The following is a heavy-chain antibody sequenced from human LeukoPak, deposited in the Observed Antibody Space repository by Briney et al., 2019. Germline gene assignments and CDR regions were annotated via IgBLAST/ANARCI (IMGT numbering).Heavy chain of an antibody. J-gene: IGHJ4*02. Sequence: SETLSLTCTVSGGSISSSNYYWGWIRQPPGKGLEWIGRIYYIGSTFYDPSLRSRVTISVDTSKNQFSLKLSSVTAADTAVYFCARHEYYFDNWGQGTPVTVSS. CDR1: GGSISSSNYY. CDR2: IYYIGST. CDR3: ARHEYYFDN. V-gene: IGHV4-39*01.